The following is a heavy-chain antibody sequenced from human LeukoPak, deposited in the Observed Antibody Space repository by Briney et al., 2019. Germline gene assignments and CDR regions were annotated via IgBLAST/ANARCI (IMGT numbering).Heavy chain of an antibody. CDR3: ARPYYYGSGNHFDY. J-gene: IGHJ4*02. Sequence: ASVKVSCKASGYTFTSYGISWVRQAPGQGLEWMGWISAYSGNTNYAQKLQGRVTMTTDTSTSTAYMELRSLRSDDTAVCYCARPYYYGSGNHFDYWGQGTLVTVSS. D-gene: IGHD3-10*01. V-gene: IGHV1-18*01. CDR1: GYTFTSYG. CDR2: ISAYSGNT.